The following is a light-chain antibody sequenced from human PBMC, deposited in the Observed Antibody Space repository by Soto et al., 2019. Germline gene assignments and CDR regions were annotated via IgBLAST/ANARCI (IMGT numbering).Light chain of an antibody. V-gene: IGKV1-9*01. Sequence: TQWASLVPASVGDRVTITCRASHKLXSYFTWFQQEPGEAPKFLXYDASTLQGGVPSRLSGSGSGTEFTLTISILQSDDFASYYCQQHKGDTQTVGRGTRLEI. CDR3: QQHKGDTQT. J-gene: IGKJ5*01. CDR1: HKLXSY. CDR2: DAS.